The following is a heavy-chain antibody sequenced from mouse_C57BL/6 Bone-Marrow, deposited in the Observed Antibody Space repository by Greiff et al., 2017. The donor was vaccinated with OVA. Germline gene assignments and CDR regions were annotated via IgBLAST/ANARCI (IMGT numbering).Heavy chain of an antibody. V-gene: IGHV1-81*01. CDR1: GYTFTSYG. Sequence: LVESGAELARPGASVKLSCKASGYTFTSYGISWVKQRTGQGLEWIGEIYPRSGNTYYNEKFKGKATLTADKSSSTAYMELRSLTSEDSAVYFCARETDYYGSSSWFAYWGQGTLVTVSA. D-gene: IGHD1-1*01. CDR2: IYPRSGNT. CDR3: ARETDYYGSSSWFAY. J-gene: IGHJ3*01.